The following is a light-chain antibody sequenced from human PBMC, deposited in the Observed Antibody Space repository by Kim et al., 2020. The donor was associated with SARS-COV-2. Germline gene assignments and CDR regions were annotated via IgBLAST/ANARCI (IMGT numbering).Light chain of an antibody. CDR2: DAA. V-gene: IGKV3-11*01. CDR3: QQRGNWLPALT. J-gene: IGKJ4*01. CDR1: DNFDIS. Sequence: PGERATLSCRTSDNFDISFAWYQQKHGEAPRLLIYDAAIRAAGIPARLSASGSGTDFSLTIGSLAPEEFAVYYCQQRGNWLPALTFGGGTKVDIK.